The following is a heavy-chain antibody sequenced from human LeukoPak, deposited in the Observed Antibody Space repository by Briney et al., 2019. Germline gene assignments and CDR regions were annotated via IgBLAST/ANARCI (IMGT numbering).Heavy chain of an antibody. CDR2: INPNSGDT. J-gene: IGHJ4*02. Sequence: GASVKVSCQASGYTFTGYYLHWVRQAPGQGLEWMGWINPNSGDTNYAQKFQGRVTFTRDTSISTAYLEVASDDTAVYYGARDLRGIYDYFDYWGQGTLVTVSS. CDR1: GYTFTGYY. V-gene: IGHV1-2*02. CDR3: ARDLRGIYDYFDY. D-gene: IGHD3-16*01.